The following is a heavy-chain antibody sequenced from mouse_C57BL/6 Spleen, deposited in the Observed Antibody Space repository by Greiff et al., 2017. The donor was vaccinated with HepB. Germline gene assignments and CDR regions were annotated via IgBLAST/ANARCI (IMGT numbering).Heavy chain of an antibody. Sequence: EVKLMESGEGLVKPGGSLKLSCAASGFTFSSYAMSWVRQTPEKRLEWVAYISSGGDYIYYADTVKGRFTISRDNARNTLYLQMSSLKSEDTAMYYCTRDPNYYGSRYYAMDYWGQGTSVTVSS. CDR3: TRDPNYYGSRYYAMDY. D-gene: IGHD1-1*01. CDR2: ISSGGDYI. V-gene: IGHV5-9-1*02. CDR1: GFTFSSYA. J-gene: IGHJ4*01.